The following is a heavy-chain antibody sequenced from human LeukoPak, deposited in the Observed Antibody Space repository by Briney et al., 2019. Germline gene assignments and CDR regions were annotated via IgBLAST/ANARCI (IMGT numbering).Heavy chain of an antibody. CDR2: IYYSGST. J-gene: IGHJ4*02. CDR1: GGSISSHY. Sequence: ASETLSLTCTVSGGSISSHYWSWIRQPPGKGLEWIGYIYYSGSTNYNPSLKSRVTISVDTSKNQFSLKLSSVTAADTAVYYCARASSSWATFDYWGQGTLVTVSS. CDR3: ARASSSWATFDY. V-gene: IGHV4-59*11. D-gene: IGHD2-2*01.